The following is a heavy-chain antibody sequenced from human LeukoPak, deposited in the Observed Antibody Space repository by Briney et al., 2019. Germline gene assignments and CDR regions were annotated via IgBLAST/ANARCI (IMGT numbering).Heavy chain of an antibody. CDR3: ARDRDKDYYYMDV. J-gene: IGHJ6*03. V-gene: IGHV3-21*01. CDR1: ELTVSNNY. Sequence: PGGSLRLSCAASELTVSNNYMNWVRQAPGKGLEWVSSIRSTSSYIYYADSMKGRFTISRDNAKNSLYLQMNSLRAEDAAVYYCARDRDKDYYYMDVWGKGTTVTVSS. D-gene: IGHD5-24*01. CDR2: IRSTSSYI.